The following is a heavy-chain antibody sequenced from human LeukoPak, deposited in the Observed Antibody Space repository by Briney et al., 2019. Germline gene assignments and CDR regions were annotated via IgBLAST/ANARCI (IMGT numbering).Heavy chain of an antibody. CDR3: ARDGGSGSYSGENSFDY. V-gene: IGHV3-30-3*01. CDR1: GFTFSSYA. D-gene: IGHD1-26*01. Sequence: GRSLRLSCAASGFTFSSYAMHWVRQAPGKGLEWVAVISYDGSNKYYADSVKGRFTISRDNSKNTLYLQMNSLRAEDTAVYYCARDGGSGSYSGENSFDYWGQGTLVTVS. J-gene: IGHJ4*02. CDR2: ISYDGSNK.